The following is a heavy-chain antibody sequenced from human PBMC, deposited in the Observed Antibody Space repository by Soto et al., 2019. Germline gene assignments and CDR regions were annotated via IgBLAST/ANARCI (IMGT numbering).Heavy chain of an antibody. CDR3: ATGGGFCGGDCYKGGVDY. CDR1: GFTFSPYT. Sequence: QVQLVESGGGVVQRGTSLGLSCAVSGFTFSPYTMHWVRQAPGKGLEWVAVISYDGTGKYYADSVKGRFTISRDNSKNTLYLQMMSLRPEDTSVYYCATGGGFCGGDCYKGGVDYWGQGTLVTVSS. V-gene: IGHV3-30*04. CDR2: ISYDGTGK. J-gene: IGHJ4*02. D-gene: IGHD2-21*02.